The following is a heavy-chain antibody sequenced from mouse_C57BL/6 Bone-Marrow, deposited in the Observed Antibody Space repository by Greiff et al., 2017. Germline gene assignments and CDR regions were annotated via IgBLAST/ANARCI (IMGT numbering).Heavy chain of an antibody. Sequence: VQLQQSGAELMKPGASVKLSCKATGYTFTGSWIEWVKQRPGHGLEWIGEILPGSGSTNYNEKFKGKATFTADTSSNTAYMPLSSLTTEDSAIYYWASPHYSNSGLAYWGQGTTLTVSS. D-gene: IGHD2-5*01. CDR2: ILPGSGST. V-gene: IGHV1-9*01. J-gene: IGHJ2*01. CDR1: GYTFTGSW. CDR3: ASPHYSNSGLAY.